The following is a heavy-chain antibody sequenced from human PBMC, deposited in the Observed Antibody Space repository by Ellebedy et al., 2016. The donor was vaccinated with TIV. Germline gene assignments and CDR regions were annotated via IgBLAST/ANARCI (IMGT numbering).Heavy chain of an antibody. CDR2: ISDSGATI. Sequence: PGGSLRLSCAASGLTLSTSSMNWVRQSPGKGLEWLSFISDSGATIYYADAVKGRFTISRDNARNLKYLQMNSLRAEETDIYYLAREGWGETVRGYWGQGTQVTVSS. V-gene: IGHV3-48*04. J-gene: IGHJ4*02. CDR3: AREGWGETVRGY. CDR1: GLTLSTSS. D-gene: IGHD3-10*01.